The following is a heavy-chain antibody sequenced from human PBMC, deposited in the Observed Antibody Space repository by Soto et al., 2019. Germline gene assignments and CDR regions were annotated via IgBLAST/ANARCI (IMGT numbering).Heavy chain of an antibody. CDR1: GGSISSGSYY. Sequence: SETLSLTCTVSGGSISSGSYYWSWIRQHPGKGLEWIGYIYYSGSTYYNPSLKSRVTISVDTSKNQFSLKLSSVTAADTAVYYCARTTSSDGDYYGSGYYYYYGMDVWGQGTTVTVSS. CDR3: ARTTSSDGDYYGSGYYYYYGMDV. J-gene: IGHJ6*02. V-gene: IGHV4-31*03. CDR2: IYYSGST. D-gene: IGHD3-10*01.